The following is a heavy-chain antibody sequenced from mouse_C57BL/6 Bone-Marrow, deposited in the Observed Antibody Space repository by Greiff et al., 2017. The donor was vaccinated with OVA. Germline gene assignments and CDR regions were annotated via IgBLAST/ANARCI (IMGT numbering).Heavy chain of an antibody. Sequence: VHVKQSVAELVRPGASVKLSCTASGFNIKNTYMHWVKQRPEQGLEWIGRIDPANGNTKYAPKFQGKATITADTSSNTAYLQLSSLTSEDTAIYYCARWRYDYDFLFDYWGQGTTLTVSS. CDR1: GFNIKNTY. J-gene: IGHJ2*01. CDR2: IDPANGNT. D-gene: IGHD2-4*01. V-gene: IGHV14-3*01. CDR3: ARWRYDYDFLFDY.